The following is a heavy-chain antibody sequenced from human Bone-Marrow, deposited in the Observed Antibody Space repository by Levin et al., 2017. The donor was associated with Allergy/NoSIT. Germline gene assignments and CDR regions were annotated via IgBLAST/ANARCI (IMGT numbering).Heavy chain of an antibody. CDR1: GGSISSFY. V-gene: IGHV4-59*01. J-gene: IGHJ4*02. Sequence: NASETLSLTCNVSGGSISSFYWSWIRQSPGKALEWIGYIDHRGNAIYNPSLKSRVTMSVDTSKNQLSLTLNPVTDADTAVYFCARVYYEFSLGYYTGIYDHWGQGQLVTVSS. D-gene: IGHD3-3*01. CDR3: ARVYYEFSLGYYTGIYDH. CDR2: IDHRGNA.